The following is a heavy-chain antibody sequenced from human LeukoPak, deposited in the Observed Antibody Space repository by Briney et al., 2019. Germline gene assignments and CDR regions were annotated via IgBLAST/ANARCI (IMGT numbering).Heavy chain of an antibody. Sequence: GGSLRLSCAASGFTFSSHSMSWVRQAPGKGLEWVSAISSDGGVTYYVDSVRGRFIVSRDQSKNTLSLQMNSLRAEDTALYYWGKHRAAVPGSPSKNPTAYFDDWGRGTGVTVS. CDR3: GKHRAAVPGSPSKNPTAYFDD. CDR2: ISSDGGVT. V-gene: IGHV3-23*01. J-gene: IGHJ4*02. D-gene: IGHD6-19*01. CDR1: GFTFSSHS.